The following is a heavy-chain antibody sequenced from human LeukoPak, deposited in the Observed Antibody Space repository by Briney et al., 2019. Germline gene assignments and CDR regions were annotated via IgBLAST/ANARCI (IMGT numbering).Heavy chain of an antibody. V-gene: IGHV1-8*01. J-gene: IGHJ4*02. Sequence: ASVKVSCKASGYTFTSYDINWVRQATGQGLEWLGYMNPNSGNTGSAQKFQGRFTMTWDTSISTAYMELSSLRSEDTAVHYCAREGFDYWGRGTLVTVSS. CDR1: GYTFTSYD. CDR3: AREGFDY. CDR2: MNPNSGNT.